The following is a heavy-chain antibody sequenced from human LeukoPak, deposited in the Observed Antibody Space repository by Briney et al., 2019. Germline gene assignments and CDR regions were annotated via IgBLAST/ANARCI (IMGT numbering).Heavy chain of an antibody. CDR2: ISDDGSNK. J-gene: IGHJ4*02. V-gene: IGHV3-30*04. Sequence: PGGSLRLSCAASGFTFSSYAMHWVRQAPGKGLEWVAVISDDGSNKYYADSVKGRFTISRDSSKNTLYLQMNSLRAEDTAVYYCARDLYNYDILTGYLHWGQGTLVTVSS. CDR1: GFTFSSYA. D-gene: IGHD3-9*01. CDR3: ARDLYNYDILTGYLH.